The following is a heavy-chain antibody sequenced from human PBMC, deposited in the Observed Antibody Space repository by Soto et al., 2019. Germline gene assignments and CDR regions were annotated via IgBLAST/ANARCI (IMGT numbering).Heavy chain of an antibody. V-gene: IGHV1-69*12. CDR2: IIPIFGTA. CDR1: GGTFSSYA. D-gene: IGHD6-13*01. Sequence: QVQLVQSGAEVKKPGSSVKVSCKASGGTFSSYAISWVRQAPGQGLEWMGGIIPIFGTANYAQKFQGRVTITADESTNTAYMELSSLRSEDTAVYYCARDPHPYSSSWYRFDYWGQGTLVTVSS. J-gene: IGHJ4*02. CDR3: ARDPHPYSSSWYRFDY.